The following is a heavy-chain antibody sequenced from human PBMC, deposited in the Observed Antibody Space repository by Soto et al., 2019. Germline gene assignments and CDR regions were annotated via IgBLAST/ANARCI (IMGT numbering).Heavy chain of an antibody. CDR2: INPSGGST. V-gene: IGHV1-46*01. Sequence: ASVKVSCKASGYTFTSYYMHWVRQAPGQGLEWMGIINPSGGSTSYAQKFQGRVTMTRDTSTSTVHMELSSLRSEDTAVYYCARDGSWDCSGGSCYHDYWGQGTLVTVS. CDR1: GYTFTSYY. J-gene: IGHJ4*02. D-gene: IGHD2-15*01. CDR3: ARDGSWDCSGGSCYHDY.